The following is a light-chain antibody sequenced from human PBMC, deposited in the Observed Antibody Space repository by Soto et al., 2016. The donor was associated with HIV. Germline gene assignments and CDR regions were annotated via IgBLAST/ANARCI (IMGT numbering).Light chain of an antibody. Sequence: AIQMTQSPSSLSASVGDRVTITCRASQGIKNELAWYQQKPGKVPKLLIYATSTLGSGVPSRFSGSAFGTDFTLTISSLQPDDFATYYCQQYNSFPWTFGQGTKVDIK. CDR3: QQYNSFPWT. V-gene: IGKV1-6*01. CDR2: ATS. CDR1: QGIKNE. J-gene: IGKJ1*01.